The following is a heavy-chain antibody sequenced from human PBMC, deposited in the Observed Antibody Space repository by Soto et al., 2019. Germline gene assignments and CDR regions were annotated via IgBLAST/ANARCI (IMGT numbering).Heavy chain of an antibody. CDR3: ARSDWFDP. V-gene: IGHV3-74*03. Sequence: GGSLRLSCEAPGFSLSGYWMHWIRQAPGKGLVWVSRIKSDGSTTMYADSVKGRFTISRDNAKNTLYLQMNSLRAEDTAVYYCARSDWFDPWGQGTLVTVSS. CDR2: IKSDGSTT. J-gene: IGHJ5*02. CDR1: GFSLSGYW.